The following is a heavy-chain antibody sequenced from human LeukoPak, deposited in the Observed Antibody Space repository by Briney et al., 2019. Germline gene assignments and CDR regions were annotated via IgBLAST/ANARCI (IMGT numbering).Heavy chain of an antibody. CDR3: AKRSDYGGNWNHFDY. CDR1: GFTFSSYG. Sequence: GGSLRLSCAASGFTFSSYGMSWVRQAPGKGLEWVSAISTSGGSTYYADSVKGRFTISRDNSKNTLYLRMNSLRAEDTAVYYCAKRSDYGGNWNHFDYWGQGTLVTVSS. D-gene: IGHD4-23*01. V-gene: IGHV3-23*01. J-gene: IGHJ4*02. CDR2: ISTSGGST.